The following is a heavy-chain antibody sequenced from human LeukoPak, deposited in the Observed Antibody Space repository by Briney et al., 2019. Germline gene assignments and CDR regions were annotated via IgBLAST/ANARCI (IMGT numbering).Heavy chain of an antibody. J-gene: IGHJ4*02. CDR3: AREWRYYDSSGYYSSGLDY. CDR1: GFTFSSYS. V-gene: IGHV3-21*01. D-gene: IGHD3-22*01. CDR2: ISSSSSYI. Sequence: GGSLRLSCAASGFTFSSYSMNWVRQAPGKGLEWVSSISSSSSYIYYADSVKGRFTISRDNAKNSLYLQMNSLRAEDTAVYYCAREWRYYDSSGYYSSGLDYWGQGTLATVSS.